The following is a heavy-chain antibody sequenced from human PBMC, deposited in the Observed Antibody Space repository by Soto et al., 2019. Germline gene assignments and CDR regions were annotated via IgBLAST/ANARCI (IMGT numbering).Heavy chain of an antibody. CDR1: GDTFTSYG. Sequence: GASVKVSCKYSGDTFTSYGISCVRQAPGQGLEWMGWISGYNGKTNYAQKVQDRVTMTTDTSTSTVYLELRSLRFDDTAVYYCARGGGDDYYWGYTYWGQGTLVTVSS. CDR2: ISGYNGKT. CDR3: ARGGGDDYYWGYTY. D-gene: IGHD2-21*02. V-gene: IGHV1-18*01. J-gene: IGHJ4*02.